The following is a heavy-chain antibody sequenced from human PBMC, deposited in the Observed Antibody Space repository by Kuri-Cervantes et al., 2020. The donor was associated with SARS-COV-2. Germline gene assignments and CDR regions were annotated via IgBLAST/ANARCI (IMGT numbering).Heavy chain of an antibody. CDR2: FDPEDGET. CDR1: GYTFTSYG. CDR3: ATSSPFQAPNWFDP. Sequence: ASVKVSCKASGYTFTSYGISWVRQAPGQGLEWMGGFDPEDGETIYAQKFQGRVTMTEDTSTDTASMELSSLRSEDTAVYYCATSSPFQAPNWFDPWGQGTLVTVSS. V-gene: IGHV1-24*01. J-gene: IGHJ5*02.